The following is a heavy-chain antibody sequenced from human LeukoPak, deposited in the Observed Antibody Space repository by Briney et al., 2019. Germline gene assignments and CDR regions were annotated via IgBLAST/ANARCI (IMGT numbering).Heavy chain of an antibody. CDR1: GFTFSSYG. CDR2: ISYDGSNK. V-gene: IGHV3-30*18. D-gene: IGHD3-16*01. Sequence: PGGSLRLSCAASGFTFSSYGMHWVRQAPGKGLEWVAVISYDGSNKYYADSVKGRFTISRDNSKNTLYLQMNSLRAEDTAVYYCAKGGSDYVWGSYYYYMDVWGKGTTVTVSS. CDR3: AKGGSDYVWGSYYYYMDV. J-gene: IGHJ6*03.